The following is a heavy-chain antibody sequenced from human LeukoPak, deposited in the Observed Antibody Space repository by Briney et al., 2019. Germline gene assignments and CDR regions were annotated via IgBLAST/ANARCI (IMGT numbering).Heavy chain of an antibody. V-gene: IGHV4-4*07. J-gene: IGHJ4*02. CDR3: ARGPAHLVWFGELYFDF. D-gene: IGHD3-10*01. CDR1: GGSISSYY. CDR2: ISTSGST. Sequence: SETLSLTCTVSGGSISSYYWSCIRQPAGKGLEWIGRISTSGSTNYNPSLKSRVSMSVDTSKNQFSLKLSSVTAADTAVYYCARGPAHLVWFGELYFDFWGQGTLVTVSS.